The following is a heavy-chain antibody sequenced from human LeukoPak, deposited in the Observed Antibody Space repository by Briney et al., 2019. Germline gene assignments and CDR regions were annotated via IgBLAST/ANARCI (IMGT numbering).Heavy chain of an antibody. CDR3: AGASPGVAVAGTVGWFDP. D-gene: IGHD6-19*01. CDR1: GGSISSYY. CDR2: IYYSGST. V-gene: IGHV4-59*01. J-gene: IGHJ5*02. Sequence: PSETLSLTCTVSGGSISSYYWSWIRQPPGKGLEWIGYIYYSGSTNYNPSLKSRVTISVDTSKNQFSLKLSSVTAADTAVYYCAGASPGVAVAGTVGWFDPWGQGTLVTVSS.